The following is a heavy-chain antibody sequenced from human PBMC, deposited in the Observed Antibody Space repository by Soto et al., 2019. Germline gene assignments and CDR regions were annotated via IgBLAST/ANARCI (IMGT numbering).Heavy chain of an antibody. J-gene: IGHJ3*02. Sequence: GGSLRLSCAASGFTFSSYTMNWVRQAPGKGLEWVSYISGGSDTINYVDSVKGRFTISRDNAKDSLYLQMNSLRAEDTAVYYCARAGPYSILDIWGRGTMVTVSS. CDR1: GFTFSSYT. CDR2: ISGGSDTI. D-gene: IGHD4-4*01. CDR3: ARAGPYSILDI. V-gene: IGHV3-48*01.